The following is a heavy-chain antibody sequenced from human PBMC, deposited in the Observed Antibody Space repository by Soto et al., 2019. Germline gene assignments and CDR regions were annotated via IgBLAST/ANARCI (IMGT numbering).Heavy chain of an antibody. J-gene: IGHJ5*02. CDR3: ASGDDRSTPTHPRSNKWFEP. D-gene: IGHD2-2*01. CDR1: GGSFSGYY. Sequence: SETLSLTCAVYGGSFSGYYWSWIRQPPGKGLEWIGEINHSGSTNYNPSLKSRVTISVDTSKNQLSLKLSSVTAADTAVYYCASGDDRSTPTHPRSNKWFEPWGQAILVTV. V-gene: IGHV4-34*01. CDR2: INHSGST.